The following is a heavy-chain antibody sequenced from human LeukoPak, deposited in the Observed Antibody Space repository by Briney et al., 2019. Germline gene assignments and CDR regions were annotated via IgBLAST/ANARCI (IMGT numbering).Heavy chain of an antibody. CDR3: ARDLAYYGSGKQNY. D-gene: IGHD3-10*01. J-gene: IGHJ4*02. V-gene: IGHV3-66*01. CDR2: INSGGST. Sequence: PGGSLRLSCAASGFTVSSNHMSWVRRAPGKGLEWVSVINSGGSTYYADSVKARFTISRDNSKNTLYLQMNSLRAEDTAVYYCARDLAYYGSGKQNYWGQGTQVTVSS. CDR1: GFTVSSNH.